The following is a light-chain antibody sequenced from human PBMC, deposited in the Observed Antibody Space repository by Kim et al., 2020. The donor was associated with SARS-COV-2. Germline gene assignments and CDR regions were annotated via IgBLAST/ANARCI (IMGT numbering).Light chain of an antibody. CDR3: QTWGTGSRGV. V-gene: IGLV4-69*01. CDR2: LDRDGSH. J-gene: IGLJ2*01. CDR1: SGHSSYA. Sequence: VKPTSTLSSGHSSYAIAWHQQQPEKGPRYVMKLDRDGSHSKGGGIPDRFSGSSSGAERHLTISSLQSEDEADYYCQTWGTGSRGVFGGGTQLTVL.